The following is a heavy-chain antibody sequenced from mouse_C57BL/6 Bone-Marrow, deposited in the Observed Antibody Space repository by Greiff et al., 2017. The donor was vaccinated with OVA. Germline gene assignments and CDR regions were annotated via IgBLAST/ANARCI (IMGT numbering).Heavy chain of an antibody. V-gene: IGHV5-17*01. CDR2: ISSGSSTI. J-gene: IGHJ4*01. CDR3: ARRDYSNYAMDY. Sequence: EVQLQESGGGLVKPGGSLKLSCAASGFTFSDYGMHWVRQAPEKGLEWVAYISSGSSTIYYADTVKGRVTISRDNAKNTLFLQMTSLRSEDTAMYYCARRDYSNYAMDYWGQGTSVTVSS. CDR1: GFTFSDYG. D-gene: IGHD2-5*01.